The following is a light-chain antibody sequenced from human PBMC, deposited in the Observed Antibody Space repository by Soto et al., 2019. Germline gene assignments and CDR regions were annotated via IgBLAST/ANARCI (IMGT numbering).Light chain of an antibody. CDR1: SSDVGGYNY. J-gene: IGLJ2*01. V-gene: IGLV2-14*01. CDR3: SSYTSSSLVV. CDR2: EVR. Sequence: QSALTQSASVSGSPGQSITISCTGTSSDVGGYNYVSWYQQHPGKAPKLIIYEVRNRPSGVSNRFSGSKSGNTASLTISELQAEDEADYYCSSYTSSSLVVFGGGTKLTAL.